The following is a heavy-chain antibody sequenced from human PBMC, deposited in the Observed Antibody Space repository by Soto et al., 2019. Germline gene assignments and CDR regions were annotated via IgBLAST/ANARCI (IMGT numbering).Heavy chain of an antibody. CDR2: ISYDGSNK. Sequence: GGSLRLSCAASGFTFSSYGMHWVRQAPGKGLEWVAVISYDGSNKYYADSVKGRFTISRDNSKNTLYLQMNSLRAEDTAVYYCARTIETPYDYVILTGLREPSSYGRDVGGQGPTVTVPS. CDR1: GFTFSSYG. CDR3: ARTIETPYDYVILTGLREPSSYGRDV. D-gene: IGHD3-9*01. V-gene: IGHV3-30*03. J-gene: IGHJ6*02.